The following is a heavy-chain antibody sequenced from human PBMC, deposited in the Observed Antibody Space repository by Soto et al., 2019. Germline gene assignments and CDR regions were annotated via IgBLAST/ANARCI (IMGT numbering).Heavy chain of an antibody. Sequence: HGGSLRISCTASGFTFGSYALRWVRQAPGKGLEWVAVISYDGSNKYYAASVKGRFTISRDNSKNTLYLQMNSLRAEDTAVYYCARDPGRGQQLVLGWFDPWGQGTLVTVSS. CDR1: GFTFGSYA. CDR3: ARDPGRGQQLVLGWFDP. J-gene: IGHJ5*02. V-gene: IGHV3-30-3*01. D-gene: IGHD6-13*01. CDR2: ISYDGSNK.